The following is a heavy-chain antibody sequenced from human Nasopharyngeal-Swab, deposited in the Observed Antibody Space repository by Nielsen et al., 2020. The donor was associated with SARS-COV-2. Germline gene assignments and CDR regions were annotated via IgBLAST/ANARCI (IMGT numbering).Heavy chain of an antibody. J-gene: IGHJ4*02. CDR2: ISSSSSTI. CDR1: GFTFSSYS. V-gene: IGHV3-48*04. D-gene: IGHD4-17*01. CDR3: ARDTGRSKMKLPDY. Sequence: GGSLRLSCSASGFTFSSYSMNWVRQAPGKGLEWVSYISSSSSTIYYADSVKGRFTISRDNAKNSLYLQMNSLRAEDTAVCYCARDTGRSKMKLPDYWGQGTLVTVSS.